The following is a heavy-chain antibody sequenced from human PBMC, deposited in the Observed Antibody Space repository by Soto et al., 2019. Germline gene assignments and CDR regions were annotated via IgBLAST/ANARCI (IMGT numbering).Heavy chain of an antibody. Sequence: ASVKVSCKASGYTFTSYGISWVRHAPGQGXEWMGWISAYNGNTNYAQKLQGRVTMTTDTSTSTAYMELRSLRSDDTAVYYCARGGPYDFWSGFHPYYYYGMDVWGQGTTVTVSS. CDR3: ARGGPYDFWSGFHPYYYYGMDV. J-gene: IGHJ6*02. D-gene: IGHD3-3*01. CDR1: GYTFTSYG. V-gene: IGHV1-18*01. CDR2: ISAYNGNT.